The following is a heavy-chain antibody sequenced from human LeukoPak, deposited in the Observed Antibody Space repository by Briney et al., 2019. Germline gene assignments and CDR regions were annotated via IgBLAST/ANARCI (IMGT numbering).Heavy chain of an antibody. J-gene: IGHJ4*02. CDR3: ARDQDSSSWFGSDY. D-gene: IGHD6-13*01. Sequence: GGSLRLSCAASGFNFSLYSMNWVRQAPGKGLEWVSYISGSSNTIYYADSVKGRFTISRDNAKNSLYLQMNSLRDEDTAVYYCARDQDSSSWFGSDYWGQGTQVTVSS. CDR2: ISGSSNTI. CDR1: GFNFSLYS. V-gene: IGHV3-48*02.